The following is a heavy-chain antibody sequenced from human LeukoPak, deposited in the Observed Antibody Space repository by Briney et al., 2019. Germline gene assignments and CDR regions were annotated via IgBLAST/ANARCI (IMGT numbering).Heavy chain of an antibody. V-gene: IGHV5-51*01. CDR1: GYSFNTYW. J-gene: IGHJ4*02. CDR2: IYPGDSDT. Sequence: KNGESLKISCKGSGYSFNTYWIGWVRQMPGKGLEWMGTIYPGDSDTRYSPSFQGQVTISADKSISTAYLQWSSLKASDTAMYYCARLKGLVDTAMVNDPPLDYWGQGTLVTVSS. D-gene: IGHD5-18*01. CDR3: ARLKGLVDTAMVNDPPLDY.